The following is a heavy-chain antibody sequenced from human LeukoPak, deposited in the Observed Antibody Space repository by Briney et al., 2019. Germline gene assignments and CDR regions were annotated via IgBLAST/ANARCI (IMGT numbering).Heavy chain of an antibody. CDR2: ISGGGGNP. V-gene: IGHV3-23*01. J-gene: IGHJ4*02. Sequence: GGSLRLSCAASGFTVSSYAMNSVRQAAGKWLQWDSAISGGGGNPSYADSVKGRFPISRDNSKNTLYLQMNSRRAEDTAIYYWAKGRGYTGYDSLDYWGQGTLVTVSP. CDR1: GFTVSSYA. CDR3: AKGRGYTGYDSLDY. D-gene: IGHD5-12*01.